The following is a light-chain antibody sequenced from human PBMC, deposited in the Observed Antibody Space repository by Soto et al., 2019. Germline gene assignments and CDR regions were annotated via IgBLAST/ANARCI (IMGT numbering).Light chain of an antibody. CDR1: SSDVGSYTF. CDR3: SSYTSSSTVS. V-gene: IGLV2-14*01. Sequence: QSALTQPASVSGSPGQSITISCTGTSSDVGSYTFVSWYKQHPGKAPKLLISEVSHRPSGVSNRFSGSKSGYTASLTISGLQSEDEADYYCSSYTSSSTVSFGGGTKLTVL. J-gene: IGLJ2*01. CDR2: EVS.